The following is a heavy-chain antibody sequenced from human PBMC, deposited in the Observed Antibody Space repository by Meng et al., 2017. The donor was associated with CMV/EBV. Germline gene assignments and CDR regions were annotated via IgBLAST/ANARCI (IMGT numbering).Heavy chain of an antibody. D-gene: IGHD3-3*01. CDR1: GYPFTSYA. J-gene: IGHJ3*02. CDR2: MNPNSGNT. CDR3: ARGGERSGDAFDI. V-gene: IGHV1-8*01. Sequence: ASGYPFTSYAINWVRQATGQGLEWMGWMNPNSGNTGYAQKFQGRVTMTRNTSISTAYMELSSLRSEDTAVYYCARGGERSGDAFDIWGQGTMVTVSS.